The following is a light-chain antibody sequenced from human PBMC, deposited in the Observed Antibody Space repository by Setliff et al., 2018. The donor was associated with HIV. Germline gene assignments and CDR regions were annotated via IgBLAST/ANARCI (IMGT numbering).Light chain of an antibody. V-gene: IGLV2-23*02. CDR3: CSYVSSSTFPVL. J-gene: IGLJ2*01. CDR1: SNDVGRYDL. CDR2: QAT. Sequence: QSALTQPASVSGSPGQSITISCTGTSNDVGRYDLVSWYQQHPARAPKLIIYQATRRPSGVSNRFSGSKSGNVASLTISGLQSEDEGDYYCCSYVSSSTFPVLFGGGTKVTVL.